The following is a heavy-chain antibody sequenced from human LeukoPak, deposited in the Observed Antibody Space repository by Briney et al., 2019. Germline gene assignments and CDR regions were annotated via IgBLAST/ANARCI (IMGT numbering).Heavy chain of an antibody. CDR2: FSYRGGA. Sequence: SETLSLTCTASGGSIGSSSYFWGWIRQPSGKGLEWIGSFSYRGGAYHNPSLASRVTISRDTSTSQFSLKLRSVTAADTAVYYCARQVARSLISLRLVSLDSFDIWGQGTTVTVSS. J-gene: IGHJ3*02. CDR1: GGSIGSSSYF. D-gene: IGHD3-10*01. CDR3: ARQVARSLISLRLVSLDSFDI. V-gene: IGHV4-39*07.